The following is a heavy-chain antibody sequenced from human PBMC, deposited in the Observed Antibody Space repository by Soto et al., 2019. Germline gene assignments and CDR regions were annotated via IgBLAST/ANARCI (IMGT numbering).Heavy chain of an antibody. CDR1: GFTFSSYS. Sequence: EVQLVESGGGLVKPGGSLRLSCAASGFTFSSYSMNWVRQAPWKGLEWVSSISSSSSYIYYADSVKGRFTISRDNAKNSLYLQMNSLRAEDTAVYYCASHWGSSSSRDYWGQGTLVTVSS. V-gene: IGHV3-21*01. J-gene: IGHJ4*02. CDR2: ISSSSSYI. CDR3: ASHWGSSSSRDY. D-gene: IGHD6-6*01.